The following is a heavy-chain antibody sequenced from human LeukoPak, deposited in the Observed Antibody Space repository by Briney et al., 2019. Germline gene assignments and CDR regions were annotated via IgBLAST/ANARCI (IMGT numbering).Heavy chain of an antibody. Sequence: PGGSLRLSCAASGFTFSSYAMSWVRQAPGKGPEWVSGISGSGGSTYYADSVKGRFTISRDNSKNTLYLQMSSLRAEDTAVYYCAKDQNFDWIPHDYWGQGTLVTVSS. J-gene: IGHJ4*02. D-gene: IGHD3-9*01. CDR1: GFTFSSYA. CDR2: ISGSGGST. V-gene: IGHV3-23*01. CDR3: AKDQNFDWIPHDY.